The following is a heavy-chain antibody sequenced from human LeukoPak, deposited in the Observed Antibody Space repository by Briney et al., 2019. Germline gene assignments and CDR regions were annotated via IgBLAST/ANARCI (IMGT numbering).Heavy chain of an antibody. V-gene: IGHV3-30*04. CDR3: ARSYGDYGGAFDY. CDR2: ILYDG. CDR1: GFTFSSFA. Sequence: GGSLRLYCAASGFTFSSFAIHWVRQAPGKGLEWVAVILYDGDYADSVKGRFTISRDNSKNTVYLQMNSLRSEDTAVYYCARSYGDYGGAFDYWGQGTLVTVSS. J-gene: IGHJ4*02. D-gene: IGHD4-17*01.